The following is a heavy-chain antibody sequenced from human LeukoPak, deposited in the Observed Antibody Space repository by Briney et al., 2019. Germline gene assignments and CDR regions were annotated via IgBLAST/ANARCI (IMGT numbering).Heavy chain of an antibody. D-gene: IGHD2-15*01. CDR1: GFTFSSYW. Sequence: PGGSLRLSCAATGFTFSSYWMSWVRQAPGKGLEWVANINKDGSAKYYVDSVKGRFTISRDNAKNSLYLQMNSLRAEDTAVYYCARESSGGSYTDYWGQGTLVTVSS. J-gene: IGHJ4*02. CDR2: INKDGSAK. CDR3: ARESSGGSYTDY. V-gene: IGHV3-7*01.